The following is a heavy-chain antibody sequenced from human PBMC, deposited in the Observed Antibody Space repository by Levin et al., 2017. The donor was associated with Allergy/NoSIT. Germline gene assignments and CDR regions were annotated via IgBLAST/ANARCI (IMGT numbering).Heavy chain of an antibody. CDR3: ASRIKAPGGLDV. D-gene: IGHD3-10*01. V-gene: IGHV3-21*01. Sequence: SCVVSGVTSNNYPVTWVRQPPGKGLEWVSSISSSSAYIHYADSVKGRFTVSRDNAEKSLYLQMNSLRAADTAIYYCASRIKAPGGLDVWGQGTAVTVS. CDR1: GVTSNNYP. CDR2: ISSSSAYI. J-gene: IGHJ6*02.